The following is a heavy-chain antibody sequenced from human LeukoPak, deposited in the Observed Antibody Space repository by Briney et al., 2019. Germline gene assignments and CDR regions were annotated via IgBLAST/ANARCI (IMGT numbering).Heavy chain of an antibody. CDR1: RFTFRRYT. CDR3: ARGFHSSGWPQGAYYFDY. J-gene: IGHJ4*02. CDR2: ICSIGGST. V-gene: IGHV3-64*01. Sequence: GGALRLSCAASRFTFRRYTMHWVRQAPGRGLEYVSAICSIGGSTYYANSVKGRFTMSRDTSKNTLYLQMGSLRAEDMAVYYCARGFHSSGWPQGAYYFDYWGQGTLVTVSS. D-gene: IGHD6-19*01.